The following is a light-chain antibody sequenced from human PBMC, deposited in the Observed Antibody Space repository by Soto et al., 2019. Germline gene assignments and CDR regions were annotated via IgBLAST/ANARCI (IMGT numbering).Light chain of an antibody. CDR2: GAS. V-gene: IGKV3-20*01. CDR1: QSVSSSY. J-gene: IGKJ2*01. CDR3: QQYGSAPYA. Sequence: EIVLTQSPGTLSLSPGERASLSCRASQSVSSSYLAWYQQKPGQAPRLLIYGASSRATGIPDRFSSSGSGTDFPLTISRLEPEDSAVYYCQQYGSAPYAFGQGTKLEIK.